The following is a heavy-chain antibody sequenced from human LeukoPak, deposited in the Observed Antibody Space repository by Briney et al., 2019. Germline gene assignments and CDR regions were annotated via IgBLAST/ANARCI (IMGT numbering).Heavy chain of an antibody. J-gene: IGHJ2*01. D-gene: IGHD3-22*01. CDR3: ASSYYYDSSGYYWYFDL. CDR2: ISDSGNYI. CDR1: GFTFTDYY. V-gene: IGHV3-11*04. Sequence: GGSLRLSCAASGFTFTDYYMSWIRQAPGKGLEWVSSISDSGNYIYYTASVKGRFTISRDNAKDSLYLQMNSLRAEDTAVYYCASSYYYDSSGYYWYFDLWGRGTLVTVSS.